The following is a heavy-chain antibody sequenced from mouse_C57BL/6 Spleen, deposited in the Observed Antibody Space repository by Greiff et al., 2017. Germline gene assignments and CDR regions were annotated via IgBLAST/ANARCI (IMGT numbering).Heavy chain of an antibody. D-gene: IGHD5-1*01. Sequence: EVQLQQSGPVLVKPGASVKMSCKASGYTFTDYYMNWVKQSHGKSLEWIGVINPYNGGTSYNQKFKGKATLTVDKSSSTAYMELNSLTSEDSAVYYCARLGYLYYFDYWGQGTTLTVSS. CDR1: GYTFTDYY. V-gene: IGHV1-19*01. J-gene: IGHJ2*01. CDR2: INPYNGGT. CDR3: ARLGYLYYFDY.